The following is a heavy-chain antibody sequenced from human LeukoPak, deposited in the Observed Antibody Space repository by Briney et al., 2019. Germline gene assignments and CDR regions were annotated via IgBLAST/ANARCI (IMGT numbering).Heavy chain of an antibody. CDR2: IYTSGTTT. CDR1: DDPINSGIYY. J-gene: IGHJ6*03. Sequence: SETLSLTCTVSDDPINSGIYYWNWIRQPAGKGLEWIGHIYTSGTTTNSNPSLKSRVAISLDTSKNHFSLKLSSVTAADTAVYYCARAKKRSGRSRNFYLDVWGKGTTATVSS. CDR3: ARAKKRSGRSRNFYLDV. D-gene: IGHD1-26*01. V-gene: IGHV4-61*09.